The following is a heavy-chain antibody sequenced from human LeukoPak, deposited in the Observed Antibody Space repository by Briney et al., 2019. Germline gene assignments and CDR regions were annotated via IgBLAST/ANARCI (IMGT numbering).Heavy chain of an antibody. CDR2: INHSGST. CDR3: ARGRPWFDP. J-gene: IGHJ5*02. Sequence: SETLSLTCAVYGGSFSGYYWSWIRQPPGKGLEWIGEINHSGSTDYNPSLKSRVTISVDTSKNQFSLKLSSVTAADTAVYYCARGRPWFDPWGQGTLVTVSS. CDR1: GGSFSGYY. V-gene: IGHV4-34*01. D-gene: IGHD6-6*01.